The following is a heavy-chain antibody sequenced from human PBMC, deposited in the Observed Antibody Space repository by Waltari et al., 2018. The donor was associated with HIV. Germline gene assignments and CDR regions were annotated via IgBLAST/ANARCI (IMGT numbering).Heavy chain of an antibody. D-gene: IGHD3-3*01. Sequence: EVELVDSGGGLVQPGGSLRLPCVASKFNFSNYWIYWVRQLPGKGLVWVSRVNGDASSTDYADSVRGRFTISRDNAKNTVYLQMNSLRAEDTALYYCTRAVFWSGFFRDYFFDYWGQGTPVTVSS. CDR3: TRAVFWSGFFRDYFFDY. V-gene: IGHV3-74*01. J-gene: IGHJ4*02. CDR1: KFNFSNYW. CDR2: VNGDASST.